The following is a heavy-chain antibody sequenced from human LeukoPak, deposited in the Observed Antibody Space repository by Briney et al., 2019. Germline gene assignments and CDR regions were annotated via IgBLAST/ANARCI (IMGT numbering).Heavy chain of an antibody. CDR3: ATHSGGY. V-gene: IGHV3-30*04. D-gene: IGHD3-16*01. CDR2: ISYDGSNK. CDR1: GFTFSSYA. Sequence: GGSLRLSCAASGFTFSSYAMHWVRQAPGKGLEWVAVISYDGSNKYCADSVKGRFTISRDNSKNTLYLQMNSLRAEDTAVYYCATHSGGYWGQGTLVTVSS. J-gene: IGHJ4*02.